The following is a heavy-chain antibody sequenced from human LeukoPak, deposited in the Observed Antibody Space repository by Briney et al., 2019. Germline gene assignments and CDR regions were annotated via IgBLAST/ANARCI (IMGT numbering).Heavy chain of an antibody. Sequence: GGSLRLSCAASGFTFSSYWMSWVRQAPGKVLEWVANIKQDGSEKYYVDSVKGRFTISRDNAKNSLYLQMNSLRAEDTAVYYCARADCSSTSCFQFDYWGQGTLVTVSS. J-gene: IGHJ4*02. CDR3: ARADCSSTSCFQFDY. V-gene: IGHV3-7*03. D-gene: IGHD2-2*01. CDR2: IKQDGSEK. CDR1: GFTFSSYW.